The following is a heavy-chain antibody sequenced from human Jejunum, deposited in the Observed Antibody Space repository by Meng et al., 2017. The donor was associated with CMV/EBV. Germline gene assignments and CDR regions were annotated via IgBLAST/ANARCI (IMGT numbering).Heavy chain of an antibody. CDR2: SSGDGTFM. CDR1: GFTFSSYW. V-gene: IGHV3-21*06. D-gene: IGHD3-10*01. Sequence: GFTFSSYWMTWVRQVPGKGLEWVSSSSGDGTFMDYADSVKGRFTISRDNAKDSLYLQLNSLAAEDTAVYYCARDGRWYGENYFDYWGQGTLVTVSS. J-gene: IGHJ4*02. CDR3: ARDGRWYGENYFDY.